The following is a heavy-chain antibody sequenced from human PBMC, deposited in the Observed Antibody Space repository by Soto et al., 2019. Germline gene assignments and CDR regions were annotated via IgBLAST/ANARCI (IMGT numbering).Heavy chain of an antibody. Sequence: QVQLVESGGGVVQPGRSLRLSCAASGFTYSSYGMHWVRQAPGKGLEWVARVSFDGTNKYYADSVKGRFTISRDNSKNTLYLQMNTLRAEDTPVYYCAKLPNCGGDCYFDYWGQVTLVTVSS. D-gene: IGHD2-21*02. V-gene: IGHV3-30*18. CDR1: GFTYSSYG. CDR2: VSFDGTNK. J-gene: IGHJ4*02. CDR3: AKLPNCGGDCYFDY.